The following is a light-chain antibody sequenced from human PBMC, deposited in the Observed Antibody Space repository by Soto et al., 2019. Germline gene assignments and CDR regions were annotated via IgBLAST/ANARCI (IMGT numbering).Light chain of an antibody. CDR1: QDISTY. V-gene: IGKV1-27*01. J-gene: IGKJ3*01. CDR3: QKYNSAPGV. Sequence: DIQMTQSPSSLSASVGDRVTITCRASQDISTYVAWYQQKPGKVPKLLIYTASTLHSGVPSRFSGSGSGTDFTLTISSLQPEDVATDYCQKYNSAPGVFGPGTRVEIK. CDR2: TAS.